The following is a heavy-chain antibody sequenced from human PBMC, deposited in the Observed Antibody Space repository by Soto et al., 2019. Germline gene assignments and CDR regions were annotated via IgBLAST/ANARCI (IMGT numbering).Heavy chain of an antibody. J-gene: IGHJ6*02. CDR2: ISAYNGNT. CDR3: ARASYYDILTGYLYYYYGMDV. V-gene: IGHV1-18*04. D-gene: IGHD3-9*01. Sequence: ASVKVSCKASGYTFTSYGISWVRQAPGQGLEWMGWISAYNGNTNYAQKLQGRVTMTSDTSTSTAYMELRSLRSDDTAVYYCARASYYDILTGYLYYYYGMDVWG. CDR1: GYTFTSYG.